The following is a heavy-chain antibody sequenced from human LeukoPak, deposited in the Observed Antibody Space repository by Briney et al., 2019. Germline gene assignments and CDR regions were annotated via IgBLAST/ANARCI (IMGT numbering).Heavy chain of an antibody. CDR2: ISGSGGST. D-gene: IGHD3-22*01. Sequence: GGFLRLSCAASGFTFSSYAMSWVRQAPGKGLEWVSAISGSGGSTYYADSVKGRFTISRDNSKNTLYLQMNSLRAEDTAVYYCAKSPRYYYDSSGYYYDYWGQGTLVTVSS. CDR3: AKSPRYYYDSSGYYYDY. J-gene: IGHJ4*02. V-gene: IGHV3-23*01. CDR1: GFTFSSYA.